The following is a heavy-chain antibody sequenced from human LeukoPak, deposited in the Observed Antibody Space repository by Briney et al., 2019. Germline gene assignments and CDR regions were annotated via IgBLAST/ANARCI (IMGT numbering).Heavy chain of an antibody. Sequence: ASVTVSFKASGYTFTGYYMHWVRQAPGQGLEWMGWMNPNSGNTAYAQNFQGRVTITRNTSISTAYMELSSLRSEDTAVYYCAREDYYDSGSNDYWGQGTLVTVSS. J-gene: IGHJ4*02. CDR2: MNPNSGNT. CDR3: AREDYYDSGSNDY. V-gene: IGHV1-8*03. D-gene: IGHD3-22*01. CDR1: GYTFTGYY.